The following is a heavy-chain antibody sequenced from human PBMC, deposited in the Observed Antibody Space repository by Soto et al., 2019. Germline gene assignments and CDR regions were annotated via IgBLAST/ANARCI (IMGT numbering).Heavy chain of an antibody. D-gene: IGHD2-2*01. Sequence: ITLKESGPTLVKPTQSLTLTCTFSGFSLSADGVAVGWIRQPPGKALEWLALIYWDDDTRYRPSLKSRLTITKDTSKNHVVLTMINRDPVDTATYYCAHAYGGTSWPNDAFDVWGQGTVVTVSS. CDR3: AHAYGGTSWPNDAFDV. J-gene: IGHJ3*01. CDR2: IYWDDDT. CDR1: GFSLSADGVA. V-gene: IGHV2-5*02.